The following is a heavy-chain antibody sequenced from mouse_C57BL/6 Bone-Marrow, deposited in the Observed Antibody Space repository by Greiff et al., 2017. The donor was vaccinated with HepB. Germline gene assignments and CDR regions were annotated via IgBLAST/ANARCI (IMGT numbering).Heavy chain of an antibody. CDR2: IHPENGDT. J-gene: IGHJ2*01. CDR3: TTKRGDY. V-gene: IGHV14-4*01. Sequence: VQLQQSGAELVRPGASVKLSCTASGFNIKDDYMHWVKQRPEQGLEWIGWIHPENGDTEYASKFQGKATITADTSSNTAYLQLSSLTSEDTAVYYCTTKRGDYWGQGTTLTVSS. CDR1: GFNIKDDY.